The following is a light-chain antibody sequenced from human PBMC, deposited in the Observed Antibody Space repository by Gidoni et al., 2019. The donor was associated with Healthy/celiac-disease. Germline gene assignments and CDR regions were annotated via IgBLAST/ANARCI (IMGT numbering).Light chain of an antibody. V-gene: IGKV1-8*01. J-gene: IGKJ3*01. CDR2: AAS. Sequence: AIRMTQSPSSLSASTGDRVTITCRASQGISSYLAWYQQKPGKAPKLLIYAASTLQSGVPSRFSGSGSGTDFTLTISCLQSEDFATYYCQQYYSYPHTFGSXTKVDIK. CDR1: QGISSY. CDR3: QQYYSYPHT.